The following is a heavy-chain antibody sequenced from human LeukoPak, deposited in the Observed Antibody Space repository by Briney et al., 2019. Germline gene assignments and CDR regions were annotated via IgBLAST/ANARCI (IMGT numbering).Heavy chain of an antibody. D-gene: IGHD3-9*01. CDR1: GFTFTSYR. CDR2: INDDGGDT. Sequence: PGGSLRLSCAASGFTFTSYRMHRVRQAPGKGLVWVSRINDDGGDTTYADSVKGRFTISRDNAKNTLYLQMNSVRAEDTAVYYCASSDDILTGYYKGLDCWGQGTLVTVSS. CDR3: ASSDDILTGYYKGLDC. V-gene: IGHV3-74*01. J-gene: IGHJ4*02.